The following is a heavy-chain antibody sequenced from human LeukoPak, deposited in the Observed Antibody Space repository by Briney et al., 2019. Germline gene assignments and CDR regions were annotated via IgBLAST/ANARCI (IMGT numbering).Heavy chain of an antibody. J-gene: IGHJ3*02. CDR3: ARGGLMVYAVRVQNDVFDI. D-gene: IGHD2-8*01. V-gene: IGHV4-34*01. CDR1: GGSFSGYY. CDR2: INHSGST. Sequence: SETLSLTCAVYGGSFSGYYWSWIRQPPGKGLEWIGEINHSGSTNYNPSLKSRVTISVDTSKNQFSLKLSSVTAADTAVYYCARGGLMVYAVRVQNDVFDIWGQGTMVTVSS.